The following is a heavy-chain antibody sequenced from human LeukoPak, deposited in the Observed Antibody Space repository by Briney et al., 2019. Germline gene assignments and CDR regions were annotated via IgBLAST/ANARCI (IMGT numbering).Heavy chain of an antibody. J-gene: IGHJ5*02. CDR1: GGSISSGDYY. Sequence: SETLSLTCTVSGGSISSGDYYWSWIRQHPGKSLEWIGYIYYSGSTYYNPSLKSRVTISVDTSKNQFSLKLSSVTAADTAVYYCARDYYGSGSPNWFDPWGQGTLVTVSS. D-gene: IGHD3-10*01. V-gene: IGHV4-31*03. CDR2: IYYSGST. CDR3: ARDYYGSGSPNWFDP.